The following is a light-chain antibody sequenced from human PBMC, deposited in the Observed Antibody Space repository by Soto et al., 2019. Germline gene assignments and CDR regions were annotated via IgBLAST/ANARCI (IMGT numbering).Light chain of an antibody. J-gene: IGKJ5*01. CDR3: QQYGSFIT. V-gene: IGKV3-20*01. CDR1: QGVTRDY. Sequence: DILLTQSPGTLSLSPGERATLSCRASQGVTRDYAAWHQQKPGQAPRLLIFDASSRATGIPDRFGGSGSGTDFTLIISRLEAEDLAVYYCQQYGSFITFGQGTRLEIK. CDR2: DAS.